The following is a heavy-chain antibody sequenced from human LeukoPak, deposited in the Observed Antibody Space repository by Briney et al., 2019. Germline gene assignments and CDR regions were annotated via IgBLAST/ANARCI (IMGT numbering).Heavy chain of an antibody. CDR2: INPSGGST. D-gene: IGHD2-2*01. V-gene: IGHV1-46*01. CDR3: AREEVVGYWASWYYFDY. CDR1: GYTFTSYY. Sequence: ASVKVSCKASGYTFTSYYMHWVRQAPGQGLEWMGIINPSGGSTSYAQKFQGRVTVTRDTSTSTVYMELSSLRSEDTAVYYCAREEVVGYWASWYYFDYWGQGTLVTVSS. J-gene: IGHJ4*02.